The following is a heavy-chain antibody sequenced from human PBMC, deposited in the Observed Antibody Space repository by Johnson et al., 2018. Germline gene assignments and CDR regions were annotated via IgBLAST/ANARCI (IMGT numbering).Heavy chain of an antibody. CDR1: GFPFSSYA. J-gene: IGHJ6*03. Sequence: VQLVESGGGVVQPGRSLRLSCAASGFPFSSYAMHWVRQAPGKGLEWVAVISYDGSNKYYADSVKGRFTISRDNSKNTLDLQMNSLRAEDTAVYYCARDRDAAYYYYYMDVWGKGTTVTVSS. CDR2: ISYDGSNK. V-gene: IGHV3-30-3*01. D-gene: IGHD5-24*01. CDR3: ARDRDAAYYYYYMDV.